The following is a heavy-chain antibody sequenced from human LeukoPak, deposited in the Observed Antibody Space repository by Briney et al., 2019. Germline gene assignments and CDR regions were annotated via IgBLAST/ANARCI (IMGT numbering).Heavy chain of an antibody. J-gene: IGHJ4*02. V-gene: IGHV3-9*01. CDR1: GFTFDDYA. CDR3: AKDNGIVGASYYYFDY. D-gene: IGHD1-26*01. CDR2: INWNSGDV. Sequence: TGGSLRLSCAASGFTFDDYAMHWVRQAPGKGLEWVSGINWNSGDVGYADSVKGRFTISRDNAKNSLYLQMNSLRAEDTALYYCAKDNGIVGASYYYFDYWGQGTLVTVSS.